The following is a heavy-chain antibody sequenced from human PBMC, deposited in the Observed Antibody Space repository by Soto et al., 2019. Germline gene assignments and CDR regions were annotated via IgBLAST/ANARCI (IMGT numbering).Heavy chain of an antibody. CDR2: IYPGDFDT. V-gene: IGHV5-51*01. CDR3: ARRLSPLDPYHFDY. CDR1: GYSFTSFW. Sequence: GESLKISCKGSGYSFTSFWIAWVRQMPGKGLEWMGIIYPGDFDTRYSPSFQGQVTISADKSINTAYLQWSSLKASDTAMYYCARRLSPLDPYHFDYWGQGTLVTVSS. J-gene: IGHJ4*02.